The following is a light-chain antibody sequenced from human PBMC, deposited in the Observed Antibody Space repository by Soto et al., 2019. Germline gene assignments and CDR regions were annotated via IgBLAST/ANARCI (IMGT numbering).Light chain of an antibody. V-gene: IGKV1-5*01. J-gene: IGKJ2*01. CDR1: QSVYSW. Sequence: DFPMTQSPSTLSASVGDRVTITCRTSQSVYSWLAWYQQKPGKAPKLLIFDDSILQSGVPSRFNGSASGTEFTLTISSLQPDDFATYYCQHYGGLYTFGQGTKLEIK. CDR2: DDS. CDR3: QHYGGLYT.